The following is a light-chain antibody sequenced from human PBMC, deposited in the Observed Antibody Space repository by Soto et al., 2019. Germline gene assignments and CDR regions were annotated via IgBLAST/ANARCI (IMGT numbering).Light chain of an antibody. CDR3: QPSYSAPRT. CDR1: QRISRY. CDR2: AVS. J-gene: IGKJ1*01. V-gene: IGKV1-39*01. Sequence: DIQMTQSPSSLSASVGDRVTITCRASQRISRYLTWYQQKPGKAPKILIYAVSNLQSGVPSRFSGSGSGTDFTLTISSLQPEDFATYYGQPSYSAPRTFGQGTKVEIK.